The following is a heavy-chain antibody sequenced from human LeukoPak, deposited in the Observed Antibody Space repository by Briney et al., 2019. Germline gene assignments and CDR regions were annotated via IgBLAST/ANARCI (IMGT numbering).Heavy chain of an antibody. J-gene: IGHJ3*02. CDR3: AREYYYDSSGYYPPHAFDI. Sequence: SETLSLTCTVSGGSITSYYWSWIRQPPGKGLEWIGYIYYSGSTNYNPSLKSRVTISVDTSKKQFSLKLSSVTAADTAVYYCAREYYYDSSGYYPPHAFDIWGQGTMVTVSS. CDR1: GGSITSYY. V-gene: IGHV4-59*01. CDR2: IYYSGST. D-gene: IGHD3-22*01.